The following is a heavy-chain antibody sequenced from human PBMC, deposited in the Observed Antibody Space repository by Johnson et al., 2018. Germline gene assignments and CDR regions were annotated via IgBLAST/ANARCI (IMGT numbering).Heavy chain of an antibody. V-gene: IGHV3-48*04. D-gene: IGHD2-2*02. CDR2: ISSSGSTI. CDR1: GFTFSSSG. CDR3: ERELRYCSITSCYIRDVYAFDI. Sequence: VQLVQSGGGVVQXGRSXRLXCAASGFTFSSSGMHWVRQAPGKGLEWVSYISSSGSTIYYAYSVQGRLTLARDNAKISLYLQMKSPRAEDTAVYYCERELRYCSITSCYIRDVYAFDIWGQGTMVTVSS. J-gene: IGHJ3*02.